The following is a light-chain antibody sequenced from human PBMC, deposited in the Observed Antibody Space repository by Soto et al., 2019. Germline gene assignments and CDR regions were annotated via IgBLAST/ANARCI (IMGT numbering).Light chain of an antibody. Sequence: DIQMTQSPTSLSASVGDRVTITCRASQGIRHFVAWYQQKPGKPPKLLIYEASTWQSGVPSRFSGSGSGTYFTLTINSLPPEDVATYSCQKYSSVPVFGPGTKVEI. V-gene: IGKV1-27*01. CDR3: QKYSSVPV. J-gene: IGKJ3*01. CDR2: EAS. CDR1: QGIRHF.